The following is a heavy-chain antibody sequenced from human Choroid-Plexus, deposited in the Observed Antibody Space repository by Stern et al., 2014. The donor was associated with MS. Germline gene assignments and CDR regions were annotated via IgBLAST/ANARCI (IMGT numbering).Heavy chain of an antibody. CDR3: AKDRQYLTYFFDH. CDR1: GFTFGSCA. D-gene: IGHD2/OR15-2a*01. V-gene: IGHV3-30*18. J-gene: IGHJ5*02. Sequence: VQLVESGGGVVQPGRPLRLSCVASGFTFGSCAMHWVRQAPGKGLEWVAGVSYDGSNKYYADSGKGRFTISRDNSQNTLYMQMSSLRPEDMAVYYCAKDRQYLTYFFDHWGQGSLVTVSS. CDR2: VSYDGSNK.